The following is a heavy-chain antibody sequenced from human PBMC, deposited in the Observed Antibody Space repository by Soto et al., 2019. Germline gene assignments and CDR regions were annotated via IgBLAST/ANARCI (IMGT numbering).Heavy chain of an antibody. CDR3: ARASGDYGLSEYFQH. J-gene: IGHJ1*01. D-gene: IGHD4-17*01. Sequence: QVQLVQSGGEVKKPGASVKVSCKASGYTFTSYGISWVRQAPGQGLEWMGWISTYNGNTNYAQKAQCXXTXSTDTSTSTAYMELRSLRSDDTAVYYCARASGDYGLSEYFQHWGQGTLVTVSS. CDR2: ISTYNGNT. V-gene: IGHV1-18*01. CDR1: GYTFTSYG.